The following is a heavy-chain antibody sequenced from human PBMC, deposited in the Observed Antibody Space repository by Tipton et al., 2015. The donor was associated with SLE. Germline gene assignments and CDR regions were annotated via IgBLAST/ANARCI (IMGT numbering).Heavy chain of an antibody. D-gene: IGHD6-13*01. CDR1: GFAFSSYA. Sequence: SLRLSCAASGFAFSSYAMSWVRQAPGKGLEWVSAISGSGGSTYYADSVKGRFTISRDNSKNTLYLQMNSLRAEDTAVYYCAKDLTDSRGESYYYYGMDVWGQGTTATVSS. V-gene: IGHV3-23*01. CDR3: AKDLTDSRGESYYYYGMDV. J-gene: IGHJ6*02. CDR2: ISGSGGST.